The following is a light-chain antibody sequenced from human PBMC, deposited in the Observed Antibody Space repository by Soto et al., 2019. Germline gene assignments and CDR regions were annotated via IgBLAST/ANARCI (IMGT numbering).Light chain of an antibody. J-gene: IGLJ1*01. CDR3: GTWDRSLSAYV. CDR2: DNN. V-gene: IGLV1-51*01. CDR1: SSNIGNNY. Sequence: QSVLTQPPSVSAAPGQKVTISCSGSSSNIGNNYVSWYQQLSGTAPKLLIYDNNKRPSGIPDRFSGSKSGTSATLGITGLQTGEEAHYYCGTWDRSLSAYVFGTGTKVTV.